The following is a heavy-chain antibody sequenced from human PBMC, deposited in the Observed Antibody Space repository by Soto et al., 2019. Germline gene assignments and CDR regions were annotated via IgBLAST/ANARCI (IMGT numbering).Heavy chain of an antibody. V-gene: IGHV3-74*01. CDR3: VRTSLVVAAATREDY. D-gene: IGHD2-15*01. Sequence: EVQLVESGGGLVQPGGSLRLSCAASGFTFSSYWMHWVRQAPGKGLVWVSRINSDGSSTSYADSGKGRFTISSDNAKNTMKLQMNSMRTEDTAVYYCVRTSLVVAAATREDYWGQGTLVTVSS. CDR1: GFTFSSYW. CDR2: INSDGSST. J-gene: IGHJ4*02.